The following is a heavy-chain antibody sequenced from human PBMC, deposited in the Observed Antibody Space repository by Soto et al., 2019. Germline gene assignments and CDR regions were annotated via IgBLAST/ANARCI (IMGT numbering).Heavy chain of an antibody. CDR2: ISNDGSYD. J-gene: IGHJ4*02. V-gene: IGHV3-30*18. D-gene: IGHD2-2*01. Sequence: VQLAESGGGVVHPGRSLRLSCVASGFTFSSYGMTWVRQAPGKGLEWVAVISNDGSYDFYADSVKGRFTISRDNSKNTLLLQMNSLKPEDTALYFCVKGRGANCRDPTCYMFDSWGQGERVTVS. CDR1: GFTFSSYG. CDR3: VKGRGANCRDPTCYMFDS.